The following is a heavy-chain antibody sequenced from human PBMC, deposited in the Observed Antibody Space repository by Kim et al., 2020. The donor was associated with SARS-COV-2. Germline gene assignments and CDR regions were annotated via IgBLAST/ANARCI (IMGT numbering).Heavy chain of an antibody. V-gene: IGHV3-15*01. D-gene: IGHD6-13*01. CDR3: TTEGIAAAGTFDY. CDR2: IKSKTDGGTT. Sequence: GGSLRLSCAASGFTFSNAWMSWVRQAPGKGLEWVGRIKSKTDGGTTDYAAPVKGRFTISRDDSKNTLYLQMNSLKTEDTAVYYCTTEGIAAAGTFDYWGQGTLVTVSS. J-gene: IGHJ4*02. CDR1: GFTFSNAW.